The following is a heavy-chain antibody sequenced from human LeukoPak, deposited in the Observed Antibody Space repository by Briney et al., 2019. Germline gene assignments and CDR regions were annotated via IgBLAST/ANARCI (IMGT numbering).Heavy chain of an antibody. CDR1: GFTFSSYA. J-gene: IGHJ3*02. V-gene: IGHV3-30*04. Sequence: PGGSLRLSCAASGFTFSSYAMHWVRQAPGKGLEWVAVISYDGSNKYYADSVKGRFTISRDNSKNTLYLQMNSLRAEDTAVYYCARPYTLAVIIGPNDAFDIWGQGTMVTVSS. D-gene: IGHD3-10*01. CDR3: ARPYTLAVIIGPNDAFDI. CDR2: ISYDGSNK.